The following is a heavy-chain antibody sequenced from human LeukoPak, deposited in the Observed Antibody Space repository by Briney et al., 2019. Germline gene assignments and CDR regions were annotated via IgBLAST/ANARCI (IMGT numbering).Heavy chain of an antibody. J-gene: IGHJ3*02. V-gene: IGHV1-46*01. CDR1: GYTFISYY. CDR2: INPSGGST. CDR3: ARDSGTVSDAFDI. D-gene: IGHD4-11*01. Sequence: ASVKVSGKASGYTFISYYIHWVRQAPGQGLEWMGIINPSGGSTRYAQKFQGRVTMTRDTSTGTIYMELSSLRSEDTAVYFCARDSGTVSDAFDIWGQGTMVTVSS.